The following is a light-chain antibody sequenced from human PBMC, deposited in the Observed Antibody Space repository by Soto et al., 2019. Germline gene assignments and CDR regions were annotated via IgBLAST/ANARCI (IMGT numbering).Light chain of an antibody. CDR3: QQYHNWPPQYT. CDR1: QTVASN. V-gene: IGKV3-15*01. J-gene: IGKJ2*01. CDR2: GAS. Sequence: ELVMTQSPATLSVSPGERATLSCRASQTVASNLAWYQQKPGQAPRLLIHGASTRATGVSARFSGSGSGTEFTLTISSLQSEDFAVYYCQQYHNWPPQYTFGQGTKLQIK.